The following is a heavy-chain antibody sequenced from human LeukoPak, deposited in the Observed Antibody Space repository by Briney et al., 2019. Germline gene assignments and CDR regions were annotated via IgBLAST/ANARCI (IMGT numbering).Heavy chain of an antibody. CDR3: TRDLCFGDSCYMGA. V-gene: IGHV4-38-2*02. CDR2: MFHSGRT. D-gene: IGHD2-15*01. J-gene: IGHJ5*02. CDR1: DFSISTAYC. Sequence: PSETLSLTCTVSDFSISTAYCWGWIRQPPGRGLEWIGSMFHSGRTFNNPSLKSRVTISIDKSKNQFSLRLNSVGAADTAVYYCTRDLCFGDSCYMGAWGQGILVTVSS.